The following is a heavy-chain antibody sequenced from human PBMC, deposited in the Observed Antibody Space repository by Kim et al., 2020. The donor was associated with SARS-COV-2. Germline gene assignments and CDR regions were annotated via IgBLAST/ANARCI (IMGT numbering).Heavy chain of an antibody. D-gene: IGHD6-19*01. V-gene: IGHV3-74*01. Sequence: NNADAVKGPFTNSRDNAKNTVYLQMDSLRVEDTAVYYCARSVAVGTFDPWGPGTLVIVSS. CDR3: ARSVAVGTFDP. J-gene: IGHJ5*02.